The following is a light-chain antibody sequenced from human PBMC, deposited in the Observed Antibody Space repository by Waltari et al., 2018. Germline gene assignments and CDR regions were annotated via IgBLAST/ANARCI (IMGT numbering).Light chain of an antibody. CDR2: EVS. CDR1: SSDVGGYNY. CDR3: SSYTSSSTLV. Sequence: QSALTQPASVSGSPGQSITISCTGTSSDVGGYNYVSWYQQHPGKAPKLMIYEVSNRPSGFSNRFCGSKSGNTASLTISGLQAEDEADYYCSSYTSSSTLVFGGGTKLTVL. J-gene: IGLJ2*01. V-gene: IGLV2-14*01.